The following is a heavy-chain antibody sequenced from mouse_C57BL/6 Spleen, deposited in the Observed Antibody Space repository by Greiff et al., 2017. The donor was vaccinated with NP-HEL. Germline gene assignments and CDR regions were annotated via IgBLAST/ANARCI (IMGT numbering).Heavy chain of an antibody. D-gene: IGHD2-4*01. V-gene: IGHV1-66*01. CDR2: IYPGSGNT. CDR3: ARNDDYDHAMDY. Sequence: VQLQESGPELVKPGASVKISCKASGYSFTSYYIHWVKQRPGQGLEWIGWIYPGSGNTRYNEKFKGKATLTADTSSSTAYMQLSSLTSEDSAVYYCARNDDYDHAMDYWGQGTSVTVSS. CDR1: GYSFTSYY. J-gene: IGHJ4*01.